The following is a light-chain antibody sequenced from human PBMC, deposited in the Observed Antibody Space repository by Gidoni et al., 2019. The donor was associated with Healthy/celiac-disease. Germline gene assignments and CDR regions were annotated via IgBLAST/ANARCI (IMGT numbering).Light chain of an antibody. CDR2: CAS. V-gene: IGKV4-1*01. Sequence: DIMMTHPPHSLASSLGERATINCQSSRSVLYSSNNKNYLAWYQQNPGQPPKLLIYCASTRETGVPDRFSGSGSGTDFSLTISSLQAEDVAVYYCQQYYSTPRTFXQXTKLEIK. CDR3: QQYYSTPRT. CDR1: RSVLYSSNNKNY. J-gene: IGKJ2*01.